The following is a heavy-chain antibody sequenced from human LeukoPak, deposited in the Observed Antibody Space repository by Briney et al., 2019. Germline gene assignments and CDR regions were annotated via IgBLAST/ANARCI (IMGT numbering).Heavy chain of an antibody. V-gene: IGHV1-2*02. CDR3: ARDRGDWDAFDI. J-gene: IGHJ3*02. CDR1: GYTFTGYY. D-gene: IGHD3-10*01. Sequence: ASVKVSCKASGYTFTGYYMHWVRQAPGQGLEWMGWINPNSGGTNYAQKFQGRVTMTRDTSITTAYMELSRLRSDDTAVYYCARDRGDWDAFDIWGQGTMVTVSS. CDR2: INPNSGGT.